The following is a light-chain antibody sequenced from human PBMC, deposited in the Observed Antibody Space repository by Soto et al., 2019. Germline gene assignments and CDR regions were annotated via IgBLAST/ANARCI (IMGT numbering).Light chain of an antibody. CDR3: CSYAGSNTLV. V-gene: IGLV2-11*01. CDR2: DVS. J-gene: IGLJ2*01. CDR1: SSDVGGYNY. Sequence: QSVLTQPRSVSGSPGQSVTFSCTRTSSDVGGYNYVSWYQQHPGKAPKVMIYDVSKRPSGVPDRISGSKSGNTASLTISGLQAEDEADYYCCSYAGSNTLVFGGGTKLTVL.